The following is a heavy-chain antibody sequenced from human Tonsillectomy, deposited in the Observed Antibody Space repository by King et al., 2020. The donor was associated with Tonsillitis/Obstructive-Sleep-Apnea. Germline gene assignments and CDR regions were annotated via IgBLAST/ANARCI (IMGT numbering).Heavy chain of an antibody. CDR2: IRSKAYSGTT. Sequence: VQLVESGGGLVKPGRSLRLSCTASGFTFGDYAMSWFRQAPGKGLEWVGFIRSKAYSGTTEYAASVKGRFTISRDDSKSNAYLQMNSLKAEDTAVYYCTSFPGARGGWFDPWGQGTLVTVSS. J-gene: IGHJ5*02. V-gene: IGHV3-49*05. CDR3: TSFPGARGGWFDP. D-gene: IGHD1-26*01. CDR1: GFTFGDYA.